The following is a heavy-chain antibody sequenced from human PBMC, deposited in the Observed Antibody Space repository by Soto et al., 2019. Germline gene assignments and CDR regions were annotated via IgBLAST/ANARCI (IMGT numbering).Heavy chain of an antibody. CDR2: ISYDGSNK. D-gene: IGHD4-17*01. J-gene: IGHJ4*02. Sequence: GGSLRLSCAASGFTFSSYGMHWVRQAPGKGLEWVAVISYDGSNKYYADSVKGRFTISRDNSKNTLYLQMNSLRAEDTAVYYCAKDPADYGGNSGVFSRGNRSVYWGQGTLVTVSS. CDR1: GFTFSSYG. CDR3: AKDPADYGGNSGVFSRGNRSVY. V-gene: IGHV3-30*18.